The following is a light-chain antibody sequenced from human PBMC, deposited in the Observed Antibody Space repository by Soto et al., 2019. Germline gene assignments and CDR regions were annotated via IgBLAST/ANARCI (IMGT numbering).Light chain of an antibody. CDR3: GADHGSGSNFVV. CDR1: SGYSNYK. J-gene: IGLJ2*01. Sequence: QLVLTQPPSASASLGASVTLTCTLSSGYSNYKVDWYQQRPGKGPRFVMRVGTGGIVGSKGDGIPDHFSVLGSGLNRYLTIKNIQEEDESDYHCGADHGSGSNFVVFGGGTQLTVL. V-gene: IGLV9-49*01. CDR2: VGTGGIVG.